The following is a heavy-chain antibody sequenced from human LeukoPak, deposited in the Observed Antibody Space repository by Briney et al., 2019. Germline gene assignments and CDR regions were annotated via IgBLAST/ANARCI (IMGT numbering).Heavy chain of an antibody. V-gene: IGHV3-30*18. CDR1: GFTFSSYG. CDR3: AKDIYGGLLSSFDY. J-gene: IGHJ4*02. Sequence: RSLRLSCAASGFTFSSYGMHWVRQAPGKGLEWVAVISYDGSNKYYADSVKGRFTISRDNSKNTLYLQMNSLRAEDTALYYCAKDIYGGLLSSFDYWGQGTLVTVSS. CDR2: ISYDGSNK. D-gene: IGHD2/OR15-2a*01.